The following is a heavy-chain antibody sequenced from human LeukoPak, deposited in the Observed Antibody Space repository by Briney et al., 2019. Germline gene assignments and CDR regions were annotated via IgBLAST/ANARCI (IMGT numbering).Heavy chain of an antibody. D-gene: IGHD2-2*01. Sequence: ASVKVSCKASGYTFTGYYMHWVRHAPGQGLEWMGWINPNSGGTNYAQKFQGRVTMTRDTSISTAYMELSRLRSDDTAVYYCARVGGYCSSTSCYDIFDYWGQGTLVTVSS. J-gene: IGHJ4*02. CDR3: ARVGGYCSSTSCYDIFDY. CDR2: INPNSGGT. V-gene: IGHV1-2*02. CDR1: GYTFTGYY.